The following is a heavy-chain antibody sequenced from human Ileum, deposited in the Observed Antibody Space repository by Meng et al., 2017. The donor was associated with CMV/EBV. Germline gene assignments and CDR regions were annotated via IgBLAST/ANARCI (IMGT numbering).Heavy chain of an antibody. CDR2: ISGSGGST. Sequence: GLTFSSYAMSWVRQAPGKGLEWVSAISGSGGSTYYADSVKGRFTISRDNSKNTLYLQMNSLRAEDTAVYYCAKDLGGITMIVVEWDYWGQGTLVTVSS. CDR1: GLTFSSYA. CDR3: AKDLGGITMIVVEWDY. V-gene: IGHV3-23*01. J-gene: IGHJ4*02. D-gene: IGHD3-22*01.